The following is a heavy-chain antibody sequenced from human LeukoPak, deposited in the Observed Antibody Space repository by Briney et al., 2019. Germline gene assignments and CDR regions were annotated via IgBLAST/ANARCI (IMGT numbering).Heavy chain of an antibody. Sequence: GGSLRLSCAASGFTFSNAWMSWVRQAPGKGLEWVGRIKSKTDGGTTDYAAPVKGRFTISRDDSKNTLYLQMNSLKTEDTAVYYCTTEIEDIVVVVAATSSAFDIWGQGTMVTVSS. D-gene: IGHD2-15*01. CDR1: GFTFSNAW. V-gene: IGHV3-15*01. CDR3: TTEIEDIVVVVAATSSAFDI. CDR2: IKSKTDGGTT. J-gene: IGHJ3*02.